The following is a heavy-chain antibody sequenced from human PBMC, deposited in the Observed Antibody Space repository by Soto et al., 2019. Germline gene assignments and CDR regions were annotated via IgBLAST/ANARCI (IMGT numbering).Heavy chain of an antibody. J-gene: IGHJ4*02. Sequence: PGGSLRLSCAASGFTFSSYWMSWVRQAPGRGLEWMANINCDRSEKYYEDSTKGRLTTSKDNAKNSLYLQMNSQSAEDTAVYYCASSPHKDSRPDYWGQGTLVTVSS. CDR1: GFTFSSYW. CDR3: ASSPHKDSRPDY. D-gene: IGHD3-22*01. V-gene: IGHV3-7*03. CDR2: INCDRSEK.